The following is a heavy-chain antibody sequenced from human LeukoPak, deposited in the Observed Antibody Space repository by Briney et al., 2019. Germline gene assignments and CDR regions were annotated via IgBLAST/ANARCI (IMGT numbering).Heavy chain of an antibody. Sequence: GGSLRLSCAASGFTFSSYGMHWVRQAPGKGLEWVSALSAGGGTTYYADSVKGRFTISGDISKNRLYLQMNSLRAEDTAVYYCARLLATATLNFDYWGQGTLVTVSS. V-gene: IGHV3-23*01. D-gene: IGHD2-15*01. CDR3: ARLLATATLNFDY. CDR1: GFTFSSYG. J-gene: IGHJ4*02. CDR2: LSAGGGTT.